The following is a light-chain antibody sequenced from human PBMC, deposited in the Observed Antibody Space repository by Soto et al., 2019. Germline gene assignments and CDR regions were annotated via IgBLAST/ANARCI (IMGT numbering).Light chain of an antibody. Sequence: EIVLTQSPATLSLSPGERATLSCRASQSVSSYLAWYQQKPGQPPRLLIYDASNRVAGIPARFSGSGSGTVFTLTISYLEPDDFAIYYCQHRANWPLSFGGGTKVEIK. CDR1: QSVSSY. V-gene: IGKV3-11*01. J-gene: IGKJ4*01. CDR2: DAS. CDR3: QHRANWPLS.